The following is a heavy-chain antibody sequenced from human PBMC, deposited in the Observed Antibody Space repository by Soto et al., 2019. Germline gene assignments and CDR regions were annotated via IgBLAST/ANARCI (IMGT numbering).Heavy chain of an antibody. D-gene: IGHD5-18*01. CDR3: ASLVWSYGTWCDP. CDR2: IYYSGST. Sequence: QVQLQESGPGLVKPSETLSLTCTVSGCSISSYYWCWIRQPPGKGLEWIGYIYYSGSTKYNPSLKSRVVISVETPNIAFSLKLSSVTAANTAVYYCASLVWSYGTWCDPWGQGTLVTVSS. CDR1: GCSISSYY. J-gene: IGHJ5*02. V-gene: IGHV4-59*08.